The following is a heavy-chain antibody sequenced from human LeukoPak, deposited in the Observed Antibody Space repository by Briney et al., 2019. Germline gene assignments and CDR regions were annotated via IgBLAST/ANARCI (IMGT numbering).Heavy chain of an antibody. CDR1: GGSISSSNYY. CDR3: AAYYYDSSGYL. CDR2: IYNSGST. Sequence: SETLSLTCTVSGGSISSSNYYWGWIRQPPGKGLEWIGSIYNSGSTYYNPALKSRVTISVDTSKHQFSLKLSSVTAADAAVYYCAAYYYDSSGYLWGQGTLVTVSS. D-gene: IGHD3-22*01. J-gene: IGHJ4*02. V-gene: IGHV4-39*01.